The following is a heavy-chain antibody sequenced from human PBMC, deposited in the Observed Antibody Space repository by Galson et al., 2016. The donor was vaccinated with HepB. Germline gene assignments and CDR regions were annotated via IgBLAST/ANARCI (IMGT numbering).Heavy chain of an antibody. CDR3: ARGGTGRLAYYYYGMDV. CDR1: GFTFRYFS. CDR2: ISDDGSSK. Sequence: SLRLSCAASGFTFRYFSIHWVRQAPGKGLEWVTIISDDGSSKYYADSVKGRFTISRDNSKNTMNLQMNNLRTEDTAVYYCARGGTGRLAYYYYGMDVWGQGTTVTVSS. J-gene: IGHJ6*02. D-gene: IGHD1-1*01. V-gene: IGHV3-30*04.